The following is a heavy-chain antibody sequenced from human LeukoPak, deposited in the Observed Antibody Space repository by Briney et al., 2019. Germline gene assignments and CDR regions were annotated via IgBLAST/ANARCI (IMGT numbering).Heavy chain of an antibody. Sequence: ASVKVSCKASGYIFTDYDINWVRQAAGQGLEWMGWMNPASGNTGYAQNFQGRVTMTRNTSITTAYMELSSLKFEDTAVYYCSRGPMRRGRYYYMDVWGKGATVTVSS. J-gene: IGHJ6*03. CDR1: GYIFTDYD. D-gene: IGHD3-10*01. V-gene: IGHV1-8*01. CDR2: MNPASGNT. CDR3: SRGPMRRGRYYYMDV.